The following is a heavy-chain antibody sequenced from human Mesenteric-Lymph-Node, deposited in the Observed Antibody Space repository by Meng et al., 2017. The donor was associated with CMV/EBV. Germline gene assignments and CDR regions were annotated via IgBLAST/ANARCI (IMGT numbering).Heavy chain of an antibody. V-gene: IGHV3-21*01. CDR3: ARGENWNQEPTYGMDV. D-gene: IGHD1-1*01. Sequence: GESLKISCAASGFTFSSYSMNWVRQAPGKGLEWVSSISSSSSYIYYADSVKSRFTISRDNAKNSLYLQMNSLRAEDTAVYYCARGENWNQEPTYGMDVWGQGTTVTVSS. CDR2: ISSSSSYI. CDR1: GFTFSSYS. J-gene: IGHJ6*02.